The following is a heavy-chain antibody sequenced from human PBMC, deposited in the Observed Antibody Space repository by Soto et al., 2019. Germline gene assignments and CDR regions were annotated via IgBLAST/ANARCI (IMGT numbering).Heavy chain of an antibody. CDR2: ISAYNGNT. J-gene: IGHJ6*02. CDR1: GYTFTSYG. CDR3: AREMSARVYYYYYGMDV. Sequence: QVQLVQSGAEVKKPGASVKVSCKASGYTFTSYGISWVRQAPGQGLEWMGWISAYNGNTNYAQKLQGRVTMTTDTSTSTAYMELRSLRSDDTAVYYCAREMSARVYYYYYGMDVWGQGTTVTVSS. V-gene: IGHV1-18*01.